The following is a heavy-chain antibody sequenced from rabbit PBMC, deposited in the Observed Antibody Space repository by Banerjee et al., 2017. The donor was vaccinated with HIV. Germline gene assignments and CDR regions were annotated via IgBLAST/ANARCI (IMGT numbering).Heavy chain of an antibody. J-gene: IGHJ4*01. D-gene: IGHD8-1*01. Sequence: QEQLVESGGGLVQPEGSLTLTCTASGFSFSSDYWICWVRQAPGKGLEWIACIYTNSGSTWYASWVNGRFTISRSTSLNTVNLKMTSLTAADTATYFCARGVYVGSSSLFSLWGQGTLFTVS. V-gene: IGHV1S43*01. CDR3: ARGVYVGSSSLFSL. CDR1: GFSFSSDYW. CDR2: IYTNSGST.